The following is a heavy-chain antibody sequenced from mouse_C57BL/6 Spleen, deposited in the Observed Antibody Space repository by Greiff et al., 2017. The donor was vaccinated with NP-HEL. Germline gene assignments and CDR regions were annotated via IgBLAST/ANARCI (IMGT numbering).Heavy chain of an antibody. J-gene: IGHJ4*01. D-gene: IGHD2-4*01. Sequence: VQLQQPGAELVMPGASVKLSCKASGYTFTSYWMHWVKQRPGQGLEWIGEINPSDSYSNYNQKFTVKSTLTVSKSSSTAYMQLRSLTSEDAADYYCARGGLRRLAMGGWGQGASVTAAS. V-gene: IGHV1-69*01. CDR3: ARGGLRRLAMGG. CDR1: GYTFTSYW. CDR2: INPSDSYS.